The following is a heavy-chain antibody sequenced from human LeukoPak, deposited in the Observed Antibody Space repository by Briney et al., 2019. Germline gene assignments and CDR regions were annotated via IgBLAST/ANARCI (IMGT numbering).Heavy chain of an antibody. CDR1: GGSISSGSYY. J-gene: IGHJ5*02. CDR3: ARYKRVEAAGLDP. D-gene: IGHD6-13*01. Sequence: SQTLSLTCTVSGGSISSGSYYWSWIRQPAGKGLEWIGRIYTSGSTNYNPSLKSRVTISIDTSKNQFSLKLSSVTAADTAVYYCARYKRVEAAGLDPWGQGTLVTVSS. V-gene: IGHV4-61*02. CDR2: IYTSGST.